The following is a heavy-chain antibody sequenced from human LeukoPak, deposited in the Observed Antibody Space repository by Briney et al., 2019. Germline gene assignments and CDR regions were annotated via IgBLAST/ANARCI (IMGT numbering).Heavy chain of an antibody. J-gene: IGHJ5*02. D-gene: IGHD1-26*01. CDR3: TAATSGSYDWFDP. CDR2: IRSEAYSYAT. CDR1: GFTFSGSA. V-gene: IGHV3-73*01. Sequence: GGSLRLSCAASGFTFSGSAMHWVRQASGKGLEWVGRIRSEAYSYATAYAASVKGRFTISRDESKNTTYLQMSSLKIEDTAVYYCTAATSGSYDWFDPWGQGTLATVSS.